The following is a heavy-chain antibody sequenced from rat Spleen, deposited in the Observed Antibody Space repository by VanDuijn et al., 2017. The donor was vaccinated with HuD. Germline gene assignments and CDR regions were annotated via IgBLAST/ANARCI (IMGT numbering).Heavy chain of an antibody. J-gene: IGHJ2*01. Sequence: EVQLVESDGGLVQPGGSLKLSCAASGFTFSDYYMAWVRQAPKTGLEWVASISFEGSYTYYGDSVKGRFTVSRDNAKTTLYLQMDSLRSEDTATYYCTTGLHWGQGVMVTVSS. CDR3: TTGLH. CDR2: ISFEGSYT. D-gene: IGHD4-1*01. CDR1: GFTFSDYY. V-gene: IGHV5-22*01.